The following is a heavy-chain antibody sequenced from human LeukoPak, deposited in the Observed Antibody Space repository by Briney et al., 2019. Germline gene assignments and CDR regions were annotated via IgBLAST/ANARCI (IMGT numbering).Heavy chain of an antibody. Sequence: GESLKISCKGSGYRFSSKWIAWVRQMPGRGLEWMGIIYPSDSDTVYSPSFRGQVTISADKFISTAYLQWSSLKASDSAMYYCAILDDYTGHYWGQGTLVTVSS. CDR3: AILDDYTGHY. D-gene: IGHD5-12*01. CDR1: GYRFSSKW. CDR2: IYPSDSDT. V-gene: IGHV5-51*01. J-gene: IGHJ4*02.